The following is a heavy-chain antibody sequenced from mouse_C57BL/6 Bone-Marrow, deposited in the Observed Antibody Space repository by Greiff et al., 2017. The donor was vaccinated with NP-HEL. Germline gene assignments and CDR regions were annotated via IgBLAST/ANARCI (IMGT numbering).Heavy chain of an antibody. CDR3: ARGSTMVTTPFAY. J-gene: IGHJ3*01. CDR1: GFTFSSYA. V-gene: IGHV5-4*01. CDR2: ISDGGSYT. D-gene: IGHD2-2*01. Sequence: EVQRVESGGGLVKPGGSLKLSCAASGFTFSSYAMSWVRQTPEKRLEWVATISDGGSYTYYPDNVKGRFTISRDNAKNNLYLQMSHLKSEDTAMYYCARGSTMVTTPFAYWGQGTLVTVSA.